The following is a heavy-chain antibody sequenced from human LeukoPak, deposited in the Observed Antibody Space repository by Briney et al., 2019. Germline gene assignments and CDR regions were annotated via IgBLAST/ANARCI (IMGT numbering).Heavy chain of an antibody. D-gene: IGHD5-12*01. Sequence: GGSLRLSCAASGFTFSSYGMHWVRQAPGKGLEWVAVISYDGSNKYYADSVKGRFTISRDNSKSTLYLQMNSLRAEDTAVYYCARDALGYGGQNYGMDVWGKGTTVTVSS. V-gene: IGHV3-30*03. CDR2: ISYDGSNK. J-gene: IGHJ6*04. CDR1: GFTFSSYG. CDR3: ARDALGYGGQNYGMDV.